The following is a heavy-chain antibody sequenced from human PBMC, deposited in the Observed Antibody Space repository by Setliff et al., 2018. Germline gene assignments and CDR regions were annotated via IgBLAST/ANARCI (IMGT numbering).Heavy chain of an antibody. CDR2: IFGSGANT. CDR3: TTSISEDYDYGENEGVYYYYYYMDV. CDR1: GFTFSVYA. J-gene: IGHJ6*03. Sequence: GSLRLSCSASGFTFSVYAMSWVRQAPGKGLEWVATIFGSGANTYYADSVKGRFTISRDNSKNTLYLQMNSLKTEDTAVDYCTTSISEDYDYGENEGVYYYYYYMDVWGKGTTVTVSS. D-gene: IGHD4-17*01. V-gene: IGHV3-23*01.